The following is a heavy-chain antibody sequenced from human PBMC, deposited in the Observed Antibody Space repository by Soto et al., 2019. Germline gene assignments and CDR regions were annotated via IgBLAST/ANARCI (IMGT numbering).Heavy chain of an antibody. D-gene: IGHD3-22*01. V-gene: IGHV3-23*01. J-gene: IGHJ4*02. Sequence: GGSLRLSCAASGFTFSSYAMSWVRQAPGKGLSWVSAICGSGGSTYHADSVKGRFTISSDNSKNTLYLQMNSLRAEDTAVYYCAKFGYYDSRGYYAEFDYWGQGTLVTVS. CDR2: ICGSGGST. CDR3: AKFGYYDSRGYYAEFDY. CDR1: GFTFSSYA.